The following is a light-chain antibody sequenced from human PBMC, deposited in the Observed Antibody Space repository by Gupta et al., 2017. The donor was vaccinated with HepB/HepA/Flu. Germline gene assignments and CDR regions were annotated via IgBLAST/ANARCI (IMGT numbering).Light chain of an antibody. J-gene: IGLJ1*01. V-gene: IGLV2-23*02. Sequence: QSALTQPASVSGSPGQSITISCTGTSSDVGSYNLVSWYQLHPGKAPKFMIYEVSKRPSGVSNRFSGSKSGNTASLTISGLQTEDEADYYCCSYAGSSTYVFGTGTKVTVL. CDR2: EVS. CDR3: CSYAGSSTYV. CDR1: SSDVGSYNL.